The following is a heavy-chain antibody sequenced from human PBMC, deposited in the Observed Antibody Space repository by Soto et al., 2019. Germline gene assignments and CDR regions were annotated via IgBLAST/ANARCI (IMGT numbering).Heavy chain of an antibody. V-gene: IGHV4-34*01. CDR3: ARGGGRDGYSPYFDY. Sequence: SETLSLTCAVYGGSFSGYYWSWIRQPPGKGLEWIGEINHSGSTNYNPSLKSRVTISVDTSKNQFSLKLSSVTAADTAVYYCARGGGRDGYSPYFDYWGQGTLVTVSS. CDR1: GGSFSGYY. CDR2: INHSGST. D-gene: IGHD5-18*01. J-gene: IGHJ4*02.